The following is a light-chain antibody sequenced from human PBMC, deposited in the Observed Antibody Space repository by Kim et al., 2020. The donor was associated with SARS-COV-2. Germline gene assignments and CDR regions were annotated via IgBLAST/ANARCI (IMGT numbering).Light chain of an antibody. CDR2: YDS. Sequence: SVSVAPGKTARITCGGNNIGSKSVHWYQQKPGQAPVLVIYYDSDRPSGIPERFSGSNSGNTATLTISRVEAGDEADYYCQVWDSSSDHPVFGGGT. V-gene: IGLV3-21*04. J-gene: IGLJ3*02. CDR3: QVWDSSSDHPV. CDR1: NIGSKS.